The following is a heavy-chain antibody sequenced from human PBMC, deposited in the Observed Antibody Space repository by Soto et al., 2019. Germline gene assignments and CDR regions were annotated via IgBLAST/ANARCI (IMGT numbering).Heavy chain of an antibody. J-gene: IGHJ4*02. V-gene: IGHV5-51*03. CDR3: ETHTSAGYWDC. Sequence: EVQLVQSEAEVKRTGESLRISCQGSGYTFSNQWIAWVRQMPGKGLEWMGLTHPGNSESRYSPSIQGQVTMSVNKSINTAFLQWSSLKASDSAMYYCETHTSAGYWDCWGQGTLVTVSS. CDR2: THPGNSES. CDR1: GYTFSNQW. D-gene: IGHD2-2*01.